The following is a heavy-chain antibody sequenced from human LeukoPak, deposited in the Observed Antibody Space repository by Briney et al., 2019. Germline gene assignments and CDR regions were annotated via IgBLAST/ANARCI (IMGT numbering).Heavy chain of an antibody. CDR2: IYYSGST. D-gene: IGHD3-10*01. Sequence: SGTLSLTCTVSGGSMSSSSYYWGWIRQRPGKGLEWIGSIYYSGSTYYNPSLKSRVTISVDTSKNQFSLKLSSVTAADTAVYYCARHGRWFGDPVDYWGQGTLVTVSS. J-gene: IGHJ4*02. CDR3: ARHGRWFGDPVDY. CDR1: GGSMSSSSYY. V-gene: IGHV4-39*01.